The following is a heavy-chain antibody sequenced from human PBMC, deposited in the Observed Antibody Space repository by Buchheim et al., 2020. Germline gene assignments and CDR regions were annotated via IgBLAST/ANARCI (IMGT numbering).Heavy chain of an antibody. CDR3: ARTGKTVTTHVYTRSPYWYFDL. CDR2: INPSGGST. D-gene: IGHD4-11*01. Sequence: QVQLVQSGAEVKKPGASVKVSCKASGYTFTSYYMHWVRQAPGQGLEWMGIINPSGGSTSYAQKFQGRVTMTRDTSTSTVYMELSSLRSEDTAVYYCARTGKTVTTHVYTRSPYWYFDLWGRGTL. V-gene: IGHV1-46*01. CDR1: GYTFTSYY. J-gene: IGHJ2*01.